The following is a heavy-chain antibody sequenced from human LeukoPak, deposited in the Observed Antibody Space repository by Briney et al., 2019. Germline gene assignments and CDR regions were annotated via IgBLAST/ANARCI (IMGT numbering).Heavy chain of an antibody. CDR3: AKDRSLNYYGSGSILDY. D-gene: IGHD3-10*01. CDR1: GFTFSSYG. J-gene: IGHJ4*02. Sequence: GSLRLSCAASGFTFSSYGMHWVRQAPGKGLEWVAVISYDGSNKYYADSVKGRFTISRDNSKNTLYLQMNSLRAEDTAVYYCAKDRSLNYYGSGSILDYWGQGTPVTVSS. V-gene: IGHV3-30*18. CDR2: ISYDGSNK.